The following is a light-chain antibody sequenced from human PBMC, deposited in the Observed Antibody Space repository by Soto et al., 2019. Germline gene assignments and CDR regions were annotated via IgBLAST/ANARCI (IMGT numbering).Light chain of an antibody. J-gene: IGLJ7*01. V-gene: IGLV6-57*04. Sequence: NFMLTQPHSVSESPGKTVTISCTRSSGSIASNYVQWYQQRPGSAPTTVIYEDNQRPSGVPDRFSGSIDSSSNSASLTISGLKTEDEADYYCQSYDSRGAVFVGGTQLTVL. CDR3: QSYDSRGAV. CDR2: EDN. CDR1: SGSIASNY.